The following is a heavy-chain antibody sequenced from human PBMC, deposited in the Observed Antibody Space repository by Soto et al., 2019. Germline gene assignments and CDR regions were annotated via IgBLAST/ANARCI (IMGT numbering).Heavy chain of an antibody. CDR2: INAVNGTT. CDR1: GYTFTSYA. J-gene: IGHJ3*02. Sequence: QVQLVQSGAEVKKPGASVKVSCKASGYTFTSYAMHWVRQAPGQRLEWKGWINAVNGTTKYSQKFQGRVTITRDTSACTAYMWLSSLIAEDTAVYYCARGSCIVVVIWGQGTMVTVSS. D-gene: IGHD2-2*01. CDR3: ARGSCIVVVI. V-gene: IGHV1-3*01.